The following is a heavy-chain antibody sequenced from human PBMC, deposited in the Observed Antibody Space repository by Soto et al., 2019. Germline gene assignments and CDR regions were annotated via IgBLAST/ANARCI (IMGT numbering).Heavy chain of an antibody. CDR1: GGTFSSYA. CDR3: ARGAITEVVAAIPHFDY. Sequence: QVQLVQSGAEVKKPGSSVKVSCKASGGTFSSYAIRRVRQAPGQGLEWMGGIVPIFGTANDAQKLQGRVTITADESTSTDYMELSSLRSEDTAVYYCARGAITEVVAAIPHFDYWGQGTLVTVSS. V-gene: IGHV1-69*12. D-gene: IGHD2-15*01. CDR2: IVPIFGTA. J-gene: IGHJ4*02.